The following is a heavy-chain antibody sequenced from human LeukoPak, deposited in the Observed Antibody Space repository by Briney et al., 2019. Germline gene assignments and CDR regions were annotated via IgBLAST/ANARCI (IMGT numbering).Heavy chain of an antibody. J-gene: IGHJ4*02. V-gene: IGHV1-2*02. CDR2: INPNSGGS. D-gene: IGHD6-19*01. CDR3: VRDGRKTGWGFAILPYYFDH. Sequence: GASVIVSCKSSGYSFTDYYMSWVRQAPGQGLEWMGWINPNSGGSNSAQKFQGRVTMTRDSSISTVYMQLSRLTSDDTAVYYCVRDGRKTGWGFAILPYYFDHWGQGTMVSVSS. CDR1: GYSFTDYY.